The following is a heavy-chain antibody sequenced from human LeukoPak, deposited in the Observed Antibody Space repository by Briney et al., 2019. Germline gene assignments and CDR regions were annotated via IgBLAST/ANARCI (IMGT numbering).Heavy chain of an antibody. D-gene: IGHD2-2*01. V-gene: IGHV4-39*07. CDR3: ARLDGGQLGHCSSTSCNGAFDI. CDR2: IHYTGST. J-gene: IGHJ3*02. Sequence: SETLSLTCTVSGDSISSGPYFWGWIRQPPGKGLEWIGNIHYTGSTYYKSSLRSRVTMSVDTSKNQFSLMLSPVTAADTAMYYCARLDGGQLGHCSSTSCNGAFDIWGQGAMVTVSS. CDR1: GDSISSGPYF.